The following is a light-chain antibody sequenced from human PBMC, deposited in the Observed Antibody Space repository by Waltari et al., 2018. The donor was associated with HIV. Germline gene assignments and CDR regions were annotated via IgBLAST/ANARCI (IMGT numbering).Light chain of an antibody. Sequence: QSVLTQPPSVSGAPGQRVTISCAGSTAKVGTISLIHWYQQHPGTAPNLPMHWNNQRPSGVPDRFSGSKSGTSASRAISGLRSEDEADYYCAAWDASLSGWVFGGGTKLTVL. CDR3: AAWDASLSGWV. CDR1: TAKVGTIS. J-gene: IGLJ3*02. V-gene: IGLV1-47*01. CDR2: WNN.